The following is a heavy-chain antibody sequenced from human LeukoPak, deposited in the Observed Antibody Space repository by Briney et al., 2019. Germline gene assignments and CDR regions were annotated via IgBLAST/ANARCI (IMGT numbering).Heavy chain of an antibody. J-gene: IGHJ4*02. CDR1: GFTFDDYT. D-gene: IGHD6-19*01. CDR3: AKGYSSGWYPFDY. V-gene: IGHV3-43*01. Sequence: PGGSLRLSCAASGFTFDDYTMHWVRQAPGKSLEWVPLITWDSGTTYYKDSVKGRFTISRDNSKNSLYLQMNSLRTEDTALYYCAKGYSSGWYPFDYWGQGTLVTVSS. CDR2: ITWDSGTT.